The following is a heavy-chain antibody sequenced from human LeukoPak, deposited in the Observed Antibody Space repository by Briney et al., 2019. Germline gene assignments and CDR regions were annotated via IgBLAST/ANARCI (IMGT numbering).Heavy chain of an antibody. D-gene: IGHD4-17*01. CDR1: GGSISSYY. J-gene: IGHJ4*02. CDR3: ARGRTVTTFDY. Sequence: PSETLSLTCTVSGGSISSYYWSWIRQPPGKGLEWIGEINHSGSTNYNPSLKSRVTMSVDTSKNQFSLKLSSVTAADTAVYYCARGRTVTTFDYWGQGTLVTVSS. V-gene: IGHV4-34*01. CDR2: INHSGST.